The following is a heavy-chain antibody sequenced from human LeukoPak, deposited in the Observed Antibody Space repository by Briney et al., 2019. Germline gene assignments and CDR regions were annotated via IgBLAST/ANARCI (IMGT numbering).Heavy chain of an antibody. Sequence: GGSLRLSCAASGFTFSSYGMHWVRQAPGKGLEWVAVISYDGSNKYYADSVKGRFTISRDNSKNTPYLQMNSLRAEDTAVYYCAKDTSNQGLDYWGQGTLVTVSS. J-gene: IGHJ4*02. CDR1: GFTFSSYG. V-gene: IGHV3-30*18. CDR3: AKDTSNQGLDY. D-gene: IGHD2/OR15-2a*01. CDR2: ISYDGSNK.